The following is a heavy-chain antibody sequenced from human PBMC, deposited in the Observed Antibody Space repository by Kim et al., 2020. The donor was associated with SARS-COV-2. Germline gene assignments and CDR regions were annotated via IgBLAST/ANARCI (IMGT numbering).Heavy chain of an antibody. V-gene: IGHV7-4-1*02. CDR2: INTNTGNP. CDR1: GYTFTSYA. D-gene: IGHD2-2*01. J-gene: IGHJ6*03. CDR3: ARESVPAAMGYYYYMDV. Sequence: ASVKVSCKASGYTFTSYAMNWVRQAPGQGLEWMGWINTNTGNPTYGQGFTGRFVFSLDTSVSTAYLQISSLKAEDTAVYYCARESVPAAMGYYYYMDVWGKGTTVTVSS.